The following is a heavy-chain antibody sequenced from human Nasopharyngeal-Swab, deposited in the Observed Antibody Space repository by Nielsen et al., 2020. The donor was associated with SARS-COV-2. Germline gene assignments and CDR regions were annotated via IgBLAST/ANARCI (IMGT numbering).Heavy chain of an antibody. CDR3: ARDGSRFLEWLSFYGMDV. CDR1: GGSFSGYY. CDR2: INHSGST. J-gene: IGHJ6*02. D-gene: IGHD3-3*01. Sequence: SETLSLTCAVYGGSFSGYYWSWIRQPPGKGLEWIGDINHSGSTNYNPSLKSRVTTSVDTSKNQFSLKLSSVTAADTAVYYCARDGSRFLEWLSFYGMDVWGQGTTVTVSS. V-gene: IGHV4-34*01.